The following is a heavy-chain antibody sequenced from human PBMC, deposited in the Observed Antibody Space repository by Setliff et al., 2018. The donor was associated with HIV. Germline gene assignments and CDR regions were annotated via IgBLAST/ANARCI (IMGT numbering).Heavy chain of an antibody. Sequence: GASLKISCKGSGYSFTSYWIGWVRQMPGKGLEWMGIIYPGDSKTKYNASFRGQVTISADKSSRTVYLQWSSLKASDIAIYYCARLAYAFDIWGQGTLVTVSS. V-gene: IGHV5-51*01. CDR2: IYPGDSKT. CDR3: ARLAYAFDI. CDR1: GYSFTSYW. J-gene: IGHJ3*02.